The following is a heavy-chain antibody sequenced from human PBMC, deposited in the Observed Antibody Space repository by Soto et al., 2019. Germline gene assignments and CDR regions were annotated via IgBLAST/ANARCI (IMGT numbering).Heavy chain of an antibody. J-gene: IGHJ4*02. Sequence: ASVKVSCKASGYSFTIYGLTWVRQAPGQGLEWMGWISTYDGNTYYAQNFQGRVSMARDTSTSTAYMELRSLRSDDTAVYYCARDRGRSCIGGSCPFDYWGQGTLVTVS. CDR1: GYSFTIYG. CDR3: ARDRGRSCIGGSCPFDY. V-gene: IGHV1-18*01. CDR2: ISTYDGNT. D-gene: IGHD2-15*01.